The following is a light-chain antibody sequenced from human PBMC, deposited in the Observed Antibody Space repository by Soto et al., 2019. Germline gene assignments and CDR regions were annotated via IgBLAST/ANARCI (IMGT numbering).Light chain of an antibody. CDR2: DVT. CDR3: GSYVGSDSDV. CDR1: SSDVGGYNY. Sequence: QSVLTQPRSVSGSPGQSVAISCTGTSSDVGGYNYVSWYQQHPGKAPKLMLYDVTKPPSGVPDRVSGSKSGNTSSLTIAGLQAEDEADYHCGSYVGSDSDVFVTGTKLTVL. J-gene: IGLJ1*01. V-gene: IGLV2-11*01.